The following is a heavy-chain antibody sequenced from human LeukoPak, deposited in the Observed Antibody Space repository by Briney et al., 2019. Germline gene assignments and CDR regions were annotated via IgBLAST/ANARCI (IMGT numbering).Heavy chain of an antibody. CDR3: ARDRGDYYFDY. CDR1: GYTFTSYA. CDR2: IGRNNGNT. D-gene: IGHD6-25*01. J-gene: IGHJ4*02. V-gene: IGHV1-18*04. Sequence: ASVKVSCKASGYTFTSYAMHWVRQAPGQGLEWMGWIGRNNGNTKFAQKLQGRVTMTTDTSTTTAYMELRSLRSDDTAVYFCARDRGDYYFDYWGQGTLVSVSS.